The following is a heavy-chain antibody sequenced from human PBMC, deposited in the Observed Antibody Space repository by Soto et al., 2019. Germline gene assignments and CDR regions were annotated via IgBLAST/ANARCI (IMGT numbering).Heavy chain of an antibody. CDR2: LSGSGTST. CDR1: GFSFVNYA. CDR3: AKATTNGGWFNPFDS. Sequence: EVQLLESGGGLVQPGGSLRLSCAASGFSFVNYAMNWVRQAPGKGLEWVSGLSGSGTSTYYADSVKGRFTISRDNSRDTLFLQMNSLTADDTAVYYCAKATTNGGWFNPFDSWGQGALFTFSS. V-gene: IGHV3-23*01. J-gene: IGHJ4*02. D-gene: IGHD6-19*01.